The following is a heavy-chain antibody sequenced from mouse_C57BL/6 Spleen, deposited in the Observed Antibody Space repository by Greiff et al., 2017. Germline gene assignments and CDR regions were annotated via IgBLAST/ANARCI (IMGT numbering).Heavy chain of an antibody. CDR1: GYTFTAYY. V-gene: IGHV1-22*01. J-gene: IGHJ4*01. D-gene: IGHD4-1*01. Sequence: EVQLQQSGPELVKPGASVKMSCKASGYTFTAYYMHWVKQSPGKSLEWIGYINPNNGGTSYNQKFKGKATVTVNKSSSTAYMELRSLTSEDSAVYYCARGENWDEGMDYWGQGTSVTVSS. CDR3: ARGENWDEGMDY. CDR2: INPNNGGT.